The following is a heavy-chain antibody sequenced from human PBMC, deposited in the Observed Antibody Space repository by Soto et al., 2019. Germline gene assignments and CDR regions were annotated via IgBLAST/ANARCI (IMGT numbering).Heavy chain of an antibody. CDR3: ARDWRQMSRGGFFDY. Sequence: QVRLVQSGAEVKKPGSSVKLSCKVSGGNSNSYSIAWVRQAPGQGLQWLGTIVPLSGTPNHAHKFQGRVTITADTSTNTAYLELSSLRYEDTAIYCCARDWRQMSRGGFFDYWAQGSLVTISS. D-gene: IGHD3-3*01. CDR1: GGNSNSYS. V-gene: IGHV1-69*06. CDR2: IVPLSGTP. J-gene: IGHJ4*02.